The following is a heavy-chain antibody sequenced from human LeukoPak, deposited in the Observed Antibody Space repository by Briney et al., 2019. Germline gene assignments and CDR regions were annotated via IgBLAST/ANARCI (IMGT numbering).Heavy chain of an antibody. V-gene: IGHV3-30*18. CDR2: ISYDGSDK. D-gene: IGHD1-26*01. Sequence: GGSPRLSCAASGFTFSSYGMHWVRQAPGKGLEWVAIISYDGSDKYYADSVKGRFTISRDNSKNTLYLQMNSLRVEDTAVYYCAKDRYSGSYLQRGPCAHWGQGTLVTVSS. CDR1: GFTFSSYG. J-gene: IGHJ4*02. CDR3: AKDRYSGSYLQRGPCAH.